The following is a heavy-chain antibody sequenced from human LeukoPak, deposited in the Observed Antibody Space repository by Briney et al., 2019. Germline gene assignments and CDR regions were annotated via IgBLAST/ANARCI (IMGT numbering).Heavy chain of an antibody. J-gene: IGHJ4*02. V-gene: IGHV4-4*02. Sequence: SETLSLTCAVSGGSISSSNWWSWVRQPPGKGLEWIGEIYHSGSANYNPSLKSRVTISVDKSKNQFSLKLSSVTAADTAVYYCARIHRYCSGGACYVLDNWGQGTLVAVSS. D-gene: IGHD2-15*01. CDR3: ARIHRYCSGGACYVLDN. CDR2: IYHSGSA. CDR1: GGSISSSNW.